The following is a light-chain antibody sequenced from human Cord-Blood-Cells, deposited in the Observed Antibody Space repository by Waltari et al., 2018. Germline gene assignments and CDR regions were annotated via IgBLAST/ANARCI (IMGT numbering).Light chain of an antibody. CDR1: QSISSY. J-gene: IGKJ2*01. CDR3: QQSYSTPMYT. Sequence: DIQMTQSPSSLSASVGDRVTITCRASQSISSYLNWYQQKPGKAPKLRIYAASSLQSGVPSRFSGSGSGADVTLTISSLQPEDFATYYCQQSYSTPMYTFGQGTKLEIK. CDR2: AAS. V-gene: IGKV1-39*01.